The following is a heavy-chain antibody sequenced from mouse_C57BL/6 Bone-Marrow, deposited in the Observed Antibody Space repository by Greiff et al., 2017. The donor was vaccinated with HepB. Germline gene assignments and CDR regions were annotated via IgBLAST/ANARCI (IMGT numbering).Heavy chain of an antibody. CDR3: ANGNYGYFDV. Sequence: VQLVESGPGLVAPSPSLSITCTVSGFSLTSYAISWVRQPPGKGLEWLGVIWTGGGTNYNSALKSSLSISKDNSKSHVFLKMNSLQTDDTARYYCANGNYGYFDVWGTGTTVTVSS. CDR1: GFSLTSYA. J-gene: IGHJ1*03. D-gene: IGHD2-1*01. V-gene: IGHV2-9-1*01. CDR2: IWTGGGT.